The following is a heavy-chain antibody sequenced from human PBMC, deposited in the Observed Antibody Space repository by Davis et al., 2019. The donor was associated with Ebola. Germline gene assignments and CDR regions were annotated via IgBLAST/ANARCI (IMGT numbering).Heavy chain of an antibody. CDR2: MKGDGTLK. D-gene: IGHD1-26*01. J-gene: IGHJ3*02. CDR1: GFSFENSW. CDR3: AAYYPAIFDAFDI. V-gene: IGHV3-7*01. Sequence: PGGSLRLSCVVSGFSFENSWMTWVRQAPGKGLEWVANMKGDGTLKNYVDSVKGRFTISRDNAKNSLYLQMDSLRVEDTAIYYCAAYYPAIFDAFDIWGQGTVVTVSS.